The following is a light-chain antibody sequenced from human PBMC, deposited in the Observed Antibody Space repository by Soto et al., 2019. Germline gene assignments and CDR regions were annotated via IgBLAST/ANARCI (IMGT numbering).Light chain of an antibody. CDR3: KSYAGSNTYV. V-gene: IGLV2-14*01. Sequence: QSALTQPASVSGSPGQSITMSCTGATSDIGGHNYVSWYRQHPGEAPKLMIYEVTNRPSGVSNRFSGSKSGNTASLTISGLQAEDEAEYFCKSYAGSNTYVFGSGTKVTVL. CDR2: EVT. CDR1: TSDIGGHNY. J-gene: IGLJ1*01.